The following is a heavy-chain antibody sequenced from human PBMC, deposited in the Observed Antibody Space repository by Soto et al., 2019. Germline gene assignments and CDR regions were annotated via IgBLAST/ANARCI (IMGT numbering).Heavy chain of an antibody. CDR1: GYTFTGYY. D-gene: IGHD3-22*01. Sequence: QVQLVQSGAEVKKPGASVKVSCKASGYTFTGYYMHWVRQAPGQGLEWMGWINPNSGGTNYAQQCQGWVTMTRDTSISTAYMELSRLRSDDTAVDYCARAYSSGYYLGGYGMDVWGPGTTVTVSS. CDR2: INPNSGGT. CDR3: ARAYSSGYYLGGYGMDV. V-gene: IGHV1-2*04. J-gene: IGHJ6*02.